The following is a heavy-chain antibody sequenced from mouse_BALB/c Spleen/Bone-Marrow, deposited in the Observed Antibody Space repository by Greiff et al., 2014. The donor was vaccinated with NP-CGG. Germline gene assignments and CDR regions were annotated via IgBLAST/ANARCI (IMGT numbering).Heavy chain of an antibody. J-gene: IGHJ1*01. D-gene: IGHD2-3*01. V-gene: IGHV2-9*02. CDR1: GFSLTSYG. CDR3: ARVYLWYFDV. CDR2: IWTGGSA. Sequence: VQRVESGPGLVAPSQSLSITCTVSGFSLTSYGVHWVRQPPGKGLEWLGVIWTGGSANYNSPFMSRQGISKDNSKSQVYLKMNSLQTADKAMYYYARVYLWYFDVWGAGTTVTVSS.